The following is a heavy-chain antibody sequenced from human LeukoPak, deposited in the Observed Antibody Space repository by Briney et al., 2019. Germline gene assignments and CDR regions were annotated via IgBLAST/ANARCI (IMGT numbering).Heavy chain of an antibody. CDR3: AKAGIRIAVAGTVDY. CDR1: GYTFTSYY. J-gene: IGHJ4*02. CDR2: INPSGGST. Sequence: ASVKVSCKASGYTFTSYYMHWVRQAPGQGLEWMGIINPSGGSTSYAQKFQGRVTMTRDTSTSTVYMELSSLRSEDTAVYYCAKAGIRIAVAGTVDYWGQGTLVTVSS. V-gene: IGHV1-46*01. D-gene: IGHD6-19*01.